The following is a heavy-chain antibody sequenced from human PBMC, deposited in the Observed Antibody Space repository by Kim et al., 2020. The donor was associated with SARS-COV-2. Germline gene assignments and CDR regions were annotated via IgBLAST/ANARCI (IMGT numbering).Heavy chain of an antibody. J-gene: IGHJ6*02. D-gene: IGHD1-1*01. V-gene: IGHV3-21*01. Sequence: DSVKGRFTISRDNAKNSLYLQMNSLRAEDTAVYYCASLNDVYYYYYGMDVWGQGTTVTVSS. CDR3: ASLNDVYYYYYGMDV.